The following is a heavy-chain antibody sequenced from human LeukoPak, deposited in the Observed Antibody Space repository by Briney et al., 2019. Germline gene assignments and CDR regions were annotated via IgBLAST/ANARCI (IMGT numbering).Heavy chain of an antibody. V-gene: IGHV3-48*04. J-gene: IGHJ4*02. CDR2: ISDSSTTI. CDR3: ARERGPIDY. D-gene: IGHD3-16*01. CDR1: GFTFSDYS. Sequence: GGSLRLSCAASGFTFSDYSMNWVRQAPGKGLEWVSYISDSSTTIYYADSVKGRVTISRDNAKSSLFLQMNSLRAEDTAVYYCARERGPIDYWGQGTLVTVSS.